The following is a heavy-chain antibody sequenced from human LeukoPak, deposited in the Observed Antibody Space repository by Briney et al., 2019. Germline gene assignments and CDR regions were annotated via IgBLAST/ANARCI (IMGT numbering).Heavy chain of an antibody. Sequence: PSETLSLTCTVSGGSISSSSYYWGWIRQPPGKGLEWIGEINHSGSTNYNPSLKSRVTISVDTSKNQFSLKLSSVTAADTAVYYCARGAPITIFGVVITHRAYFDYWGQGTLVTVSS. CDR2: INHSGST. CDR1: GGSISSSSYY. J-gene: IGHJ4*02. D-gene: IGHD3-3*01. V-gene: IGHV4-39*07. CDR3: ARGAPITIFGVVITHRAYFDY.